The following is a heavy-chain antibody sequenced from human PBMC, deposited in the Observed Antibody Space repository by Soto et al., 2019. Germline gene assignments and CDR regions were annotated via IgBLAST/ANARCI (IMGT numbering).Heavy chain of an antibody. D-gene: IGHD2-15*01. J-gene: IGHJ4*02. CDR3: AKDRVLVVVAATFDY. CDR2: ISGSGGST. V-gene: IGHV3-23*01. Sequence: PGGSLRLSCAASGFTFSSYAMSWVRQAPGKELEWVSAISGSGGSTYYADSVKGRFTISRDNSKNTLYLQMNSLRAEDTAVYYCAKDRVLVVVAATFDYWGKGTLVTVSS. CDR1: GFTFSSYA.